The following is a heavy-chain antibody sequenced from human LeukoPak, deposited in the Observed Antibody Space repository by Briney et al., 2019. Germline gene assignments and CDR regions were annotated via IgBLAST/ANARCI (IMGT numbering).Heavy chain of an antibody. D-gene: IGHD3-3*01. Sequence: EPSETLSLTCSVSGGSISSYYWSWIRQPPGKGLEWIGYISYSGSTNFNPSLKSRVTISLDTSKRQFSLKLSSVTAADTAVYYCARHGRRFLEWLEPHWGQGTLVTVSS. V-gene: IGHV4-59*08. CDR2: ISYSGST. CDR1: GGSISSYY. J-gene: IGHJ4*02. CDR3: ARHGRRFLEWLEPH.